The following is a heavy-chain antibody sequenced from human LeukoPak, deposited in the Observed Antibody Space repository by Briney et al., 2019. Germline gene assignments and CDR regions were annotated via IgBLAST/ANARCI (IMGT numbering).Heavy chain of an antibody. Sequence: ASVTVSCKASGYTFTSYYMHWVRQAPGQGGEWMGIINPSGGSTSYAQKLQGRVTMTRDMSTSTVYMELSSLRSEDTAVYYCATSIAAADPWGGNAFDIWGQGTMVTVSS. CDR1: GYTFTSYY. D-gene: IGHD6-13*01. CDR2: INPSGGST. J-gene: IGHJ3*02. V-gene: IGHV1-46*01. CDR3: ATSIAAADPWGGNAFDI.